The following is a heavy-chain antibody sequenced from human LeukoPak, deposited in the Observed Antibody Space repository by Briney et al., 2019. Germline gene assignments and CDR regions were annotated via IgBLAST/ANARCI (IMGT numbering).Heavy chain of an antibody. V-gene: IGHV1-3*01. D-gene: IGHD3-10*01. CDR3: ARVITMVRGGLGY. Sequence: ASVKVSCKASGYTFTSYAMHWVRQAPGQRLEWMGWINAGNGNTKYSQEFQGRVTITRDTSASTAYMELSSLRSEDTAVYYCARVITMVRGGLGYWGQGTLVTVSS. CDR2: INAGNGNT. CDR1: GYTFTSYA. J-gene: IGHJ4*02.